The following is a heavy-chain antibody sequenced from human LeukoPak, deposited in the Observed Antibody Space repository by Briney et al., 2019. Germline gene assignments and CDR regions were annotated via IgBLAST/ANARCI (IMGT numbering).Heavy chain of an antibody. CDR2: ISPSGSIS. CDR3: VRASHPGGWFDP. D-gene: IGHD3-10*01. Sequence: GGSLRLSCAASGFTFSSYSMNWVRQAPGKGLEWVSGISPSGSISYYVDSVKGRFTISRDNAKNSLYLQMNSLRAEDTAVYYCVRASHPGGWFDPWGQGTLVTVSS. CDR1: GFTFSSYS. J-gene: IGHJ5*02. V-gene: IGHV3-21*01.